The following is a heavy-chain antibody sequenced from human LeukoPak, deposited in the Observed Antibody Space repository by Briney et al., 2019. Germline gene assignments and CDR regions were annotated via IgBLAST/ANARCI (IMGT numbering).Heavy chain of an antibody. D-gene: IGHD2/OR15-2a*01. CDR2: IWYDGSNK. CDR1: GFTFSSCG. CDR3: ARDVKALRYYFDY. V-gene: IGHV3-33*01. J-gene: IGHJ4*02. Sequence: GGSLRLSCAASGFTFSSCGMHWVRQAPGKGLEWVAVIWYDGSNKYYADSVKGRFTISRDNSKNTLYLQMNSLRAEDTAVYYCARDVKALRYYFDYWGQGTLVTVSS.